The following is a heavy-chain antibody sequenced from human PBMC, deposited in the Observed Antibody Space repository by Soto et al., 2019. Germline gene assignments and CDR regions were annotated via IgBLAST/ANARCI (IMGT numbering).Heavy chain of an antibody. Sequence: SETLSLTCTVSGGSMSNGYYYWSWVRQNPGKGLEWIGHIYHSGRTYHNPSLKSRVGILVDTSKNQFSLNLNSVTAADTAVYYCARWVEVSLDYFDSWGQGTPVTVSS. CDR1: GGSMSNGYYY. J-gene: IGHJ4*02. D-gene: IGHD1-20*01. CDR3: ARWVEVSLDYFDS. CDR2: IYHSGRT. V-gene: IGHV4-31*03.